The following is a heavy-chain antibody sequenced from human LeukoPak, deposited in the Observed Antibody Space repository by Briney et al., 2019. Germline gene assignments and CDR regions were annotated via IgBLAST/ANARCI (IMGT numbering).Heavy chain of an antibody. CDR3: ARDGTFVGAKSFWFDP. J-gene: IGHJ5*02. CDR2: INWNGGST. CDR1: GFTFDVYG. D-gene: IGHD1-26*01. Sequence: PGGSLRLSCAASGFTFDVYGMSWVRQAPGKGLEWVSGINWNGGSTGYADSVKGRFTISRDNAKNSLYLQMNSLRAEDTALYYCARDGTFVGAKSFWFDPWGQGTLVTVSS. V-gene: IGHV3-20*04.